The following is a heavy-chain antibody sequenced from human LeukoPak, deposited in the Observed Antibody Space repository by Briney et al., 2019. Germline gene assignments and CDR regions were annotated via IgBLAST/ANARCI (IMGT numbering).Heavy chain of an antibody. CDR1: GGSFSSSSFY. Sequence: SETLSLTCTVSGGSFSSSSFYWGWIRQPPGKGLEWVGTIYYSRSTYYNPSLKGRVTISVDTSKIQFSLKVRSVTAADTAVYYCGKQFIPDYGSASSFEYWGQGILVTVSS. CDR3: GKQFIPDYGSASSFEY. V-gene: IGHV4-39*01. D-gene: IGHD3-10*01. J-gene: IGHJ4*02. CDR2: IYYSRST.